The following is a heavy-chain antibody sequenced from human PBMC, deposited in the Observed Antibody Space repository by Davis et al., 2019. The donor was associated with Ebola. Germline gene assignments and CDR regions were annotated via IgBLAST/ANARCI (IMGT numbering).Heavy chain of an antibody. CDR1: GFTFSDYY. CDR3: AKGLYSWNSGMDV. Sequence: PGGSLRLSCEVSGFTFSDYYMSWIRQAPGKGLEWIAYIGPSGNSFYCADSVKGRFTISRDNAKNTLYVHLNSLRADDTALYFCAKGLYSWNSGMDVWGRGTTVTVSS. D-gene: IGHD1-7*01. CDR2: IGPSGNSF. V-gene: IGHV3-11*01. J-gene: IGHJ6*03.